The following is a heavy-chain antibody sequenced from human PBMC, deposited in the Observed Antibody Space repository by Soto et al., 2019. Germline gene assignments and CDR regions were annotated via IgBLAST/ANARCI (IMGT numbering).Heavy chain of an antibody. D-gene: IGHD6-13*01. Sequence: QLVESGGGLVKPGGSLRLSCAASGISFSGYNMNWVRQAPGRGLQWVSSISSSSDYIQYADSVKGRCTNYRDNAKNSRYLQMDSHRPEATAVYYWARDRPSRASFYYGLDVWCQGAKGTVS. CDR2: ISSSSDYI. CDR3: ARDRPSRASFYYGLDV. CDR1: GISFSGYN. J-gene: IGHJ6*02. V-gene: IGHV3-21*01.